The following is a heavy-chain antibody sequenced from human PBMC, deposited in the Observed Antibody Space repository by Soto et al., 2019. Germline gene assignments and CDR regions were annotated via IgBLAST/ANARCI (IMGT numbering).Heavy chain of an antibody. CDR2: ISGSGGST. J-gene: IGHJ3*02. CDR1: GFTFGDYA. V-gene: IGHV3-23*01. CDR3: AKQWAHCSSTSCYPAFDI. D-gene: IGHD2-2*01. Sequence: PGGSLRLSCTASGFTFGDYATSWFRQAPGKGLEWVSAISGSGGSTYYADSVKGRFTISRDNSKNTLYLQMNSLRAEDTAVYYCAKQWAHCSSTSCYPAFDIWGQGTMVTVSS.